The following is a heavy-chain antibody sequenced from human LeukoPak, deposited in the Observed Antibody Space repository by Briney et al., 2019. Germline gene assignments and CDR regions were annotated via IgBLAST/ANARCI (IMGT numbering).Heavy chain of an antibody. CDR3: AKSVAQSTFDY. Sequence: PGGSLRLSCAASGFTFSSYGMHWVRQAPGKGLEWVAVISYDGSNKYYADSVKGRFTISRDNSKNTLYLQMNSLGAEDTAVYYCAKSVAQSTFDYWGQGTLVTVSS. J-gene: IGHJ4*02. V-gene: IGHV3-30*18. CDR1: GFTFSSYG. CDR2: ISYDGSNK.